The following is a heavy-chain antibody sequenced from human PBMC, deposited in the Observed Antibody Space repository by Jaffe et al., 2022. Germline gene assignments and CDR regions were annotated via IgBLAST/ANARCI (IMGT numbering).Heavy chain of an antibody. CDR2: IRQDGGQI. J-gene: IGHJ4*02. Sequence: EVQLVESGGGLVQPGGSLRLSCAASGFTFSGCWMGWVRQAPGKGLEWVANIRQDGGQIHSLDSVKGRFTISRDNAKNSLYLQMNSLRAEDTAIYYCAKGSNYDSERRAFDYWGRGTLVTVSS. V-gene: IGHV3-7*01. D-gene: IGHD3-10*01. CDR1: GFTFSGCW. CDR3: AKGSNYDSERRAFDY.